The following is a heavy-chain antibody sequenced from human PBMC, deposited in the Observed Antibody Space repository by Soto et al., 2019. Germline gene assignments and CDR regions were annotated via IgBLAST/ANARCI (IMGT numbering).Heavy chain of an antibody. J-gene: IGHJ4*02. CDR1: GFTFISYA. D-gene: IGHD5-18*01. V-gene: IGHV3-33*08. CDR3: AGGYSYSPGFYLDY. CDR2: IWYDGSNQ. Sequence: WGSLRLSCAASGFTFISYAMHFIRQSAFKWLEWVAVIWYDGSNQYYADSVKGRITISRDNSKNTLYLQMNSLRAEDTAVYYCAGGYSYSPGFYLDYGGPGALVTVSS.